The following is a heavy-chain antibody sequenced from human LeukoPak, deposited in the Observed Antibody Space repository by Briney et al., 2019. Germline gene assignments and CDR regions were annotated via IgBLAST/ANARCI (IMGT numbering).Heavy chain of an antibody. J-gene: IGHJ6*03. V-gene: IGHV1-2*02. CDR2: INPNSGGT. Sequence: ASVKVSCKASGYTFTGYYMHWARQAPGQGLEWMGWINPNSGGTNYAQKFQGRVTMTRDMSTSTVYMELSSLRSEDTAVYYCARDREEGATRSSYYYYMDVWGKGTTVTVSS. CDR1: GYTFTGYY. CDR3: ARDREEGATRSSYYYYMDV. D-gene: IGHD1-26*01.